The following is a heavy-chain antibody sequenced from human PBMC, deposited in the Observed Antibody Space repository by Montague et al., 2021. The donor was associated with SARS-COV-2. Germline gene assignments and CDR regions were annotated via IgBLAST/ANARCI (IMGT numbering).Heavy chain of an antibody. D-gene: IGHD5-12*01. CDR3: GRLGYSTSTVDS. V-gene: IGHV4-59*08. CDR1: GDSLSFYF. Sequence: SETLSLTCTVSGDSLSFYFWTWIRQPPGRGLEWIGYIEYSGSTNYNSSLKSRLTMSLDMSSNKISLELRSVTAADTAVYYCGRLGYSTSTVDSWGHGTLVSVSS. J-gene: IGHJ5*01. CDR2: IEYSGST.